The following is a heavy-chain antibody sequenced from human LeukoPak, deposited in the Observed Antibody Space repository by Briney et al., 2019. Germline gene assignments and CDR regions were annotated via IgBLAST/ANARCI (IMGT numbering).Heavy chain of an antibody. V-gene: IGHV4-34*01. CDR3: ARGYSSGWNWFDP. CDR2: INHSGST. J-gene: IGHJ5*02. Sequence: SETLSLTCVVYGGSFSDYYWSWIRQPPGKGLEWIGEINHSGSTNYNPSLKSRVTISVDTSKNQFSLKLSSVTAADTAVYYCARGYSSGWNWFDPWGQGTLVTVSS. D-gene: IGHD6-19*01. CDR1: GGSFSDYY.